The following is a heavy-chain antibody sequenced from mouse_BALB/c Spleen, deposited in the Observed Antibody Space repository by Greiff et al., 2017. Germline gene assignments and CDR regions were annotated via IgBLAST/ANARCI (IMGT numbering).Heavy chain of an antibody. CDR1: GFTFSSFG. V-gene: IGHV5-17*02. Sequence: DVMLVESGGGLVQPGGSRKLSCAASGFTFSSFGMHWVRQAPEKGLEWVAYISSGSSTIYYADTVKGRFTISRDNPKNTLFLQMTSLRSEDTAMYYCARGDLTDYWGQGTTLTVSS. CDR3: ARGDLTDY. J-gene: IGHJ2*01. CDR2: ISSGSSTI.